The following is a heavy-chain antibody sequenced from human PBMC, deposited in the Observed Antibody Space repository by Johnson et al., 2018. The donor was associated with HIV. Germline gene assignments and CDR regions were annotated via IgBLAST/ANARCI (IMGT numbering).Heavy chain of an antibody. V-gene: IGHV3-20*04. J-gene: IGHJ3*02. Sequence: MLLVESGGGVVRPGGSLRLSCAASGFTFDDYGMSWVRQAPGKGLEWVSGINWNGGNTGYADSVKGRFTISRDNAKNSLYLQMNSLRAEDTALYYCAKDMSSGSYFGEWDHDAFDIWGQGTMVTVSS. CDR2: INWNGGNT. CDR1: GFTFDDYG. CDR3: AKDMSSGSYFGEWDHDAFDI. D-gene: IGHD1-26*01.